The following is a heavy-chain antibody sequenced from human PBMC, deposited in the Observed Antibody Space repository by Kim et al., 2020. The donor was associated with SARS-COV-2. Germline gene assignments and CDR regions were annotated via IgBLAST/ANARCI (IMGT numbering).Heavy chain of an antibody. CDR1: GYSFASYW. D-gene: IGHD6-13*01. CDR2: IYPADSDT. J-gene: IGHJ4*02. CDR3: ARQSVVSAGRLDY. Sequence: GESLKISCKGSGYSFASYWIGWVRQMPGKGLEWMGIIYPADSDTRYSPSFQGQVTISADKSITTAYLQWSSLKASDTAMYYCARQSVVSAGRLDYWGQGTLVTVSS. V-gene: IGHV5-51*01.